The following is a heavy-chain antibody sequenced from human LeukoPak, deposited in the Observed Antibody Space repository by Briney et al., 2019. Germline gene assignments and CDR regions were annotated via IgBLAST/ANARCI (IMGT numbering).Heavy chain of an antibody. Sequence: ASVKVSCKASGYTFTSYYMHWVRQAPGQGLEWMGIINPSGGSTSYAQKFQGRVTMTRDTSTSTVYMELSSLRSEDTAVYYCAREADIVVVVASYAPTAWFDPWGQGTLVTVSS. CDR2: INPSGGST. CDR3: AREADIVVVVASYAPTAWFDP. CDR1: GYTFTSYY. J-gene: IGHJ5*02. D-gene: IGHD2-15*01. V-gene: IGHV1-46*01.